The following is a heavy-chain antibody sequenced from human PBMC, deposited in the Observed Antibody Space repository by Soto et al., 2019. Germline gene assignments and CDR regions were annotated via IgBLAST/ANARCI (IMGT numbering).Heavy chain of an antibody. D-gene: IGHD6-13*01. V-gene: IGHV4-59*01. CDR3: AAGEASSRNLAPYYLDF. J-gene: IGHJ4*02. CDR2: IHYSGTT. CDR1: GGSMRNYF. Sequence: SETLSLTCTVSGGSMRNYFWTWIRQPPGKGLEWIGYIHYSGTTSFFPSYNPSLRSRVTISEDTSKNQFSLKLLSVTTADTAVYFCAAGEASSRNLAPYYLDFWGKGTLVTVSS.